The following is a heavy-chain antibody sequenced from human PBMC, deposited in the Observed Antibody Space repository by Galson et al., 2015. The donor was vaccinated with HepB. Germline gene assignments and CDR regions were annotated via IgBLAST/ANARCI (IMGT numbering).Heavy chain of an antibody. Sequence: SLRLSCAASGFTFSTYWMHWVRQAPGKGLVWVSRLNSDGSSTAYADSVKGRFTISRDNAKNTVYLQMNSLRAEDTAVYYCARVSVPGTPWEKHWYLDLWGRGTLVTVSS. V-gene: IGHV3-74*01. CDR2: LNSDGSST. J-gene: IGHJ2*01. CDR3: ARVSVPGTPWEKHWYLDL. CDR1: GFTFSTYW. D-gene: IGHD6-19*01.